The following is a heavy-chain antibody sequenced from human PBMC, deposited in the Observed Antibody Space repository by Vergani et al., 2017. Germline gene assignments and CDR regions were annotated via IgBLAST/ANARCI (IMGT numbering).Heavy chain of an antibody. V-gene: IGHV4-34*01. J-gene: IGHJ1*01. CDR3: ARGSRLGYCSSTSCARGWVFQH. CDR2: INHSGST. D-gene: IGHD2-2*01. CDR1: GGSFSGYY. Sequence: QVQLQQWGAGLLKPSETLSLTCAVYGGSFSGYYWSWIRQPPGKGLEWIGEINHSGSTNYNPSLKSRVTISVDTSKNQFSLKLSSVTAADTAVYYCARGSRLGYCSSTSCARGWVFQHWSQGTLVTVSS.